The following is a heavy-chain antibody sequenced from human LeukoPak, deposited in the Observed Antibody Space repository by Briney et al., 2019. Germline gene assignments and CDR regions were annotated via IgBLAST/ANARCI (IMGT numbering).Heavy chain of an antibody. D-gene: IGHD6-6*01. CDR2: ISSSSSYI. CDR3: ARDPAAVYSSSANDY. J-gene: IGHJ4*02. V-gene: IGHV3-21*01. Sequence: PGGSLRLSCAASGFTFSSYSMNWVRQAPGKGLGWVSSISSSSSYIYYADSVKGRFTISRDNAKNSLYLQMNSLRAEDTAVYYCARDPAAVYSSSANDYWGQGTLVTVSS. CDR1: GFTFSSYS.